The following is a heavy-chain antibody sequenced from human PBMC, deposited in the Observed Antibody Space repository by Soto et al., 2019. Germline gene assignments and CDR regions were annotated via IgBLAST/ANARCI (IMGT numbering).Heavy chain of an antibody. CDR3: AKDHQYSSSWYDH. CDR2: IGGSGGST. V-gene: IGHV3-23*01. D-gene: IGHD6-13*01. J-gene: IGHJ5*02. Sequence: GGSLRLSCAASGFTFSSYAMSWVRQAPGKGLEWVSAIGGSGGSTYYADSVKGRFTISRDNSENTLYLQMNSLRAEDTAVYFCAKDHQYSSSWYDHWGQGTLVTVSS. CDR1: GFTFSSYA.